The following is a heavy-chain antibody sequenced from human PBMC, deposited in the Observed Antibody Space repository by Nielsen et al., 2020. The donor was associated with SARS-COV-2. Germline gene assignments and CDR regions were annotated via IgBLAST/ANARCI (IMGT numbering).Heavy chain of an antibody. J-gene: IGHJ3*02. CDR3: ARGYYDILYAFDI. CDR2: IKSDGSGT. Sequence: GESLKISCAASGFTFSIYWIHWVRQAPGKGLAWVSRIKSDGSGTIYADSVEGRFTISRDNAKNTLYLQMNSLRAEDTAVYYRARGYYDILYAFDIWGQGTMVTVSS. D-gene: IGHD3-9*01. CDR1: GFTFSIYW. V-gene: IGHV3-74*01.